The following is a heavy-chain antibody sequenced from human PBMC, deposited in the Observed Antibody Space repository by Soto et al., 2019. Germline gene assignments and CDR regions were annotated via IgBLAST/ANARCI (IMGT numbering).Heavy chain of an antibody. J-gene: IGHJ4*02. CDR3: AKTPRAGILGATPIFDS. V-gene: IGHV3-9*01. CDR1: GFTFDDYA. CDR2: ISWNSGSI. D-gene: IGHD1-26*01. Sequence: GGSLRLSCAASGFTFDDYAMHWVRQAPGKGLEWVSGISWNSGSIGYADSVKGRFTISRDNAKNSLYLQMNSLRAEDTALYYCAKTPRAGILGATPIFDSWGQGTLVTVSS.